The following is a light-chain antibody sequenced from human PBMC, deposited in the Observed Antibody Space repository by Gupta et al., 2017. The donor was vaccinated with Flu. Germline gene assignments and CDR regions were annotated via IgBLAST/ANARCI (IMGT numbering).Light chain of an antibody. V-gene: IGKV1-39*01. CDR2: AAS. Sequence: DIQMTQSPSSLSASVGDSVTITCRASQSIDHSLSWYQQKPGTPPKLLISAASSLQSGVPSRCSGGGAGTVFIITLSSVQHEDVATYFRQQTSSSQDTFGQGTKVEIK. CDR3: QQTSSSQDT. J-gene: IGKJ4*01. CDR1: QSIDHS.